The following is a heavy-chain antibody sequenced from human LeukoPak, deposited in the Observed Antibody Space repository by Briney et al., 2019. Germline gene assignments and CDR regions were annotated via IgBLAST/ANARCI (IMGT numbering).Heavy chain of an antibody. J-gene: IGHJ4*02. CDR1: GFTFSNYA. D-gene: IGHD1-20*01. CDR3: AKAASGNWNDVSDY. CDR2: ISGRGVST. V-gene: IGHV3-23*01. Sequence: GGSLRLSCAASGFTFSNYAMTWVRQAPGKGLEWVSGISGRGVSTSYADSVRGRFTISRDNSKNTLYLQMNSLRAEDTAVYYCAKAASGNWNDVSDYWGQGTLVTVSS.